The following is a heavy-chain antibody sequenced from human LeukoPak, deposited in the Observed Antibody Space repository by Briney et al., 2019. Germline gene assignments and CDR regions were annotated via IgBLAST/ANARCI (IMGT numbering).Heavy chain of an antibody. Sequence: PSETLSLTCTVSGGSISSYYWSWIRQPPGKGLEWIGSIYHSGSTYYNPSLKSRVTISVDTSKNQFSLKLSSVTAADTAVYYCAREIGHDSSGYYYGEWFDPWGQGTLVTVSS. CDR2: IYHSGST. CDR3: AREIGHDSSGYYYGEWFDP. V-gene: IGHV4-38-2*02. D-gene: IGHD3-22*01. J-gene: IGHJ5*02. CDR1: GGSISSYY.